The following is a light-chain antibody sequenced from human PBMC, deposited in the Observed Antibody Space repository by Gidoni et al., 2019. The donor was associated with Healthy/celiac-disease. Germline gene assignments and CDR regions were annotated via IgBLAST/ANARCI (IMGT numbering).Light chain of an antibody. CDR3: QQSYSTLTWT. Sequence: DIQMTQSPSSLSASVGDRVTITCRARQSSSSYLNWYQQKPGKAPKLLIYAASSLQSGVPSRFSGSGSGTDFTLTISSLQPEDFATYYCQQSYSTLTWTFGQGTKVEIK. CDR2: AAS. CDR1: QSSSSY. V-gene: IGKV1-39*01. J-gene: IGKJ1*01.